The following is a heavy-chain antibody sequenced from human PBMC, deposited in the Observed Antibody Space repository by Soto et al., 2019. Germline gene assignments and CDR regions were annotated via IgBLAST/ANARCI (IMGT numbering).Heavy chain of an antibody. V-gene: IGHV1-69*06. CDR1: GGTFSSYA. CDR2: IIPIFGAA. D-gene: IGHD1-20*01. Sequence: SVKVSCKASGGTFSSYAISWVRQAPGQGLEWMGGIIPIFGAANYAQKCQGRVTITADKSTSTAYMELSSLRSEDTAVYYCARGFSRYNWKRNPYYYGMDVWGQGTTVTVSS. J-gene: IGHJ6*02. CDR3: ARGFSRYNWKRNPYYYGMDV.